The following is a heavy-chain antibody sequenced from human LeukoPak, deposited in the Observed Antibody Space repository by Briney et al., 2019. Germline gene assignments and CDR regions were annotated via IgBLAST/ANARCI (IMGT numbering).Heavy chain of an antibody. D-gene: IGHD1-26*01. J-gene: IGHJ3*02. V-gene: IGHV3-23*01. CDR2: ISGGGDRI. CDR3: ARDLREHGVFDI. Sequence: GGSLRLSCAASGFTFSNHAMSWVRQAPGKGLEWVSSISGGGDRINYADSVKGRFTISRDNSKNTVDLQMNSLRAEDTAVYYCARDLREHGVFDIWGQGTMVTVSS. CDR1: GFTFSNHA.